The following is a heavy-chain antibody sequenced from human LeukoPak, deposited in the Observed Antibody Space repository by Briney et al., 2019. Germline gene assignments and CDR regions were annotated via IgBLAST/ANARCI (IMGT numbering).Heavy chain of an antibody. D-gene: IGHD6-19*01. CDR2: TYYRSKWYN. CDR1: GDSVSSNSAA. Sequence: SQTLSLTCAISGDSVSSNSAAWNWIRQSPSRGLEWLGRTYYRSKWYNGYAVSVRSRITINPDTSKNQFSLQLNSVTPEDTAVYYCARALRLGWTGVDYWGQGTLVTVSS. CDR3: ARALRLGWTGVDY. V-gene: IGHV6-1*01. J-gene: IGHJ4*02.